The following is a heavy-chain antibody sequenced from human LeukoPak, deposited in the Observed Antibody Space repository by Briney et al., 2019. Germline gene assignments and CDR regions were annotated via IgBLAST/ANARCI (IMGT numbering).Heavy chain of an antibody. CDR2: IIPIFGTA. Sequence: SVKVSCKASGGTFSSYAISWVRQAPGQGLEWMGGIIPIFGTANYAQKFQGRVTITTDESTSTAYMELSSLRSEDTAVYYCARTLRYYDSSGYKNWFDSWGQGTLVTVSS. V-gene: IGHV1-69*05. CDR1: GGTFSSYA. D-gene: IGHD3-22*01. J-gene: IGHJ5*01. CDR3: ARTLRYYDSSGYKNWFDS.